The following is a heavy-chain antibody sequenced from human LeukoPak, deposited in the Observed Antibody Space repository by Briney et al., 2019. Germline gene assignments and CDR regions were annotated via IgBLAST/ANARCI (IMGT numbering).Heavy chain of an antibody. Sequence: ASVKVSCKASGYTFTSYDINWVRQATGQGLEWMGWMNPNSGNTGYAQKFQGRVTMTRNTSISTAYMELSSLRSEDTAEYYCARGYGDYVSSYFDYWGQGTLVTVSS. CDR1: GYTFTSYD. J-gene: IGHJ4*02. V-gene: IGHV1-8*01. CDR3: ARGYGDYVSSYFDY. CDR2: MNPNSGNT. D-gene: IGHD4-17*01.